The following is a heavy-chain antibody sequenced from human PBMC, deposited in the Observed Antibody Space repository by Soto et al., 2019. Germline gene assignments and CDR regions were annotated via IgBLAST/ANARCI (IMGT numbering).Heavy chain of an antibody. D-gene: IGHD4-17*01. V-gene: IGHV1-8*01. CDR1: GYTFTSYD. Sequence: ASVKVSCKASGYTFTSYDINWVLQATGQGLEWMGWMNPNSGNTGYAQKFQSRVTMTRNTSISTAYMELSSLRSEDTAVYYCARGYPDYAPYPNDYWGQGTLVTVSS. J-gene: IGHJ4*02. CDR2: MNPNSGNT. CDR3: ARGYPDYAPYPNDY.